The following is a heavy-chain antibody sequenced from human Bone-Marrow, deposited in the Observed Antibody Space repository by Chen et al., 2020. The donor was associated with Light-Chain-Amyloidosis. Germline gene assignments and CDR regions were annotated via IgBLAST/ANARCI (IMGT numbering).Heavy chain of an antibody. J-gene: IGHJ4*02. Sequence: WVRQSPGKGLEWVANVRQDVSEKDHAASVKGRFTISRDDAKNSVYLQMNNLRAEDTAVYYCARDRTLFGVAQYYFDYWGQGTRVTVSS. CDR3: ARDRTLFGVAQYYFDY. D-gene: IGHD3-3*01. CDR2: VRQDVSEK. V-gene: IGHV3-7*03.